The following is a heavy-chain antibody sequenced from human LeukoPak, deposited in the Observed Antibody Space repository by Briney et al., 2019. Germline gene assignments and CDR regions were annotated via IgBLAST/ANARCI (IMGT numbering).Heavy chain of an antibody. CDR2: INPNTGAS. J-gene: IGHJ6*02. CDR3: ARDHQVKDV. V-gene: IGHV1-2*02. CDR1: GYSFSGYS. Sequence: ASVKVSCKASGYSFSGYSIHWLRQGPGQGLEWMGWINPNTGASNFAQKFQGRATMTRDMSISTAYMELGRLKSDDTAVYYCARDHQVKDVRGQGTTVTVSS.